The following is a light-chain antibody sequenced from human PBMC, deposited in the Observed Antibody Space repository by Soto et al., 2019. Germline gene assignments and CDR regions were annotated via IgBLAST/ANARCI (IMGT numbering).Light chain of an antibody. Sequence: EIVLTQSPGTLSLSPGERATFSYRASQTVNSNYLAWYQHRPGLAPRLLIHGTSNRATGIPDRFSGSGSGTDFTLTISALEPEDFAVYYCQRYGSSPLYAFGQGTKLEIK. J-gene: IGKJ2*01. V-gene: IGKV3-20*01. CDR2: GTS. CDR1: QTVNSNY. CDR3: QRYGSSPLYA.